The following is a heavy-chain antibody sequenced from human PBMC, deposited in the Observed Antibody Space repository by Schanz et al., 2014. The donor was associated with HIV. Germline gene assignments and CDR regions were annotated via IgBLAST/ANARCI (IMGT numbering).Heavy chain of an antibody. V-gene: IGHV1-8*02. CDR3: ARGARDCTNGVCGGYYFDY. CDR2: MNPNSGNT. Sequence: QEQLVQSGAEVKKPGASVKVSCKAFGYTFTSSYMHWVRLAPGQGLEWMGWMNPNSGNTGYAQKFQGRVTLTRNTSISTAYMELSSLTSEDTAVYYCARGARDCTNGVCGGYYFDYWGQGTLVTVSS. J-gene: IGHJ4*02. CDR1: GYTFTSSY. D-gene: IGHD2-8*01.